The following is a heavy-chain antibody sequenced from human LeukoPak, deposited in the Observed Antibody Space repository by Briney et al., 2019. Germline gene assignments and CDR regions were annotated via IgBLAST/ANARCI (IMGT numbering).Heavy chain of an antibody. CDR3: ARPPLGYCTNGVCRTTYYFDY. CDR2: IYPGDSDT. V-gene: IGHV5-51*01. CDR1: GYSFTSYW. Sequence: GESLKISCKGSGYSFTSYWIGWVRQMPGKGLEWMGIIYPGDSDTRYSPSFQGQVTISVDKSISTAYLQWSSLKASDTAMYYCARPPLGYCTNGVCRTTYYFDYWGQGTLVTVSS. D-gene: IGHD2-8*01. J-gene: IGHJ4*02.